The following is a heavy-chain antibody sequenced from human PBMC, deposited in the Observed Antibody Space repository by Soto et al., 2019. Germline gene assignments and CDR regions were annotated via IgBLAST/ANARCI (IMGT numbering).Heavy chain of an antibody. D-gene: IGHD1-1*01. CDR1: GFMFSNHG. CDR2: IWSDGNNR. Sequence: QVPLVESGGGVVQPGRSLRLSCAASGFMFSNHGMHWVRQAPGKGLEWVAVIWSDGNNRYYADSVKGRFTISRDNSKNTGYLKMSSLRVEDTAVYYCVRGDNWNDEASDYWGQGTLVTVSS. J-gene: IGHJ4*02. V-gene: IGHV3-33*01. CDR3: VRGDNWNDEASDY.